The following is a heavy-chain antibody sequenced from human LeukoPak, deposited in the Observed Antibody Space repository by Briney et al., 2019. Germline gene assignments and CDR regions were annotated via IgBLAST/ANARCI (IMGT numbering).Heavy chain of an antibody. V-gene: IGHV5-51*01. CDR1: GYSFTSYW. Sequence: GESLKISCKGSGYSFTSYWIGWVRQMPGKGLEWMGIIYPGDSDTRYSPSFRGQVTISADKSISTAYLQWSSLKASDTAMYYCARLLVDYGDYGYYYYGMDVWGQGTTVTVSS. CDR3: ARLLVDYGDYGYYYYGMDV. J-gene: IGHJ6*02. D-gene: IGHD4-17*01. CDR2: IYPGDSDT.